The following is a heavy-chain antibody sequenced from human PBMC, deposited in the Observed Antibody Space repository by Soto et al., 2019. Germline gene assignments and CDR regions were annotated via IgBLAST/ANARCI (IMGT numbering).Heavy chain of an antibody. D-gene: IGHD6-19*01. V-gene: IGHV4-30-2*01. CDR1: GGSISSGGYS. CDR2: IFHSGST. J-gene: IGHJ3*02. Sequence: QLQLKESGSGLVKSSQTLSLTCAVSGGSISSGGYSWNWIRQPPGKGLEWIGYIFHSGSTFYNLSLTSRVTISLDRSKNHFSLRLTSLTAADTAVYYCARGPYVSGWYGEAGFDIWGQGTVVTVSS. CDR3: ARGPYVSGWYGEAGFDI.